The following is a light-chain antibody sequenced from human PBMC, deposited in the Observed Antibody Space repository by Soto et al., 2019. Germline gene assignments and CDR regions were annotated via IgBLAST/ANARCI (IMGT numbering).Light chain of an antibody. CDR3: CSYAGSYPVV. Sequence: ALTQPRSVSGSPGQSVTISCTGTSSDVGGYNYVSWYQQHPGKAPKLMIYDVSKRPSGVPDRFSGSKSGNTASLTISGLQAEDEADYYCCSYAGSYPVVFGGGTK. V-gene: IGLV2-11*01. J-gene: IGLJ2*01. CDR2: DVS. CDR1: SSDVGGYNY.